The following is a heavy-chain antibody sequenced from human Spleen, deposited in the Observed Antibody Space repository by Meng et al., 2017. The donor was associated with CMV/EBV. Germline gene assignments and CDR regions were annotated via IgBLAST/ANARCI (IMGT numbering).Heavy chain of an antibody. V-gene: IGHV4-34*01. CDR3: VWFGELDGFDP. CDR2: INHTGSV. D-gene: IGHD3-10*01. J-gene: IGHJ5*02. Sequence: SETLSLTCAVYGGSFNGYFWSWIRQPPGKGLEWIGEINHTGSVNYNPSVKSRVTMSVDRSKNQFSLKLSSVTAADTAVYYCVWFGELDGFDPWGQGTLVTVSS. CDR1: GGSFNGYF.